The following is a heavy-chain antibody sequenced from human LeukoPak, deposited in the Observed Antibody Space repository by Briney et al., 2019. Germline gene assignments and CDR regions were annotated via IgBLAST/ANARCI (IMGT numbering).Heavy chain of an antibody. V-gene: IGHV3-48*01. CDR2: IDSTSSSI. CDR3: ARVAAPSYYFDY. J-gene: IGHJ4*02. Sequence: GGSLRLSCTASRFTFSSHSMHWVRQAPGKGLEWVSVIDSTSSSIHYADSVKGRFTISRDNAQNSLYLQMNSLRAEDAAVYYCARVAAPSYYFDYWGQGTLVTVSS. CDR1: RFTFSSHS. D-gene: IGHD6-6*01.